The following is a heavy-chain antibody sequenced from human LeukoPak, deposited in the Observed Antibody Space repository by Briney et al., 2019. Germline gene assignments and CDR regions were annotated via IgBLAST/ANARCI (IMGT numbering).Heavy chain of an antibody. CDR2: ISGSGGST. J-gene: IGHJ4*02. V-gene: IGHV3-23*01. D-gene: IGHD6-19*01. CDR1: GFTVSSNY. Sequence: GGSLRLSCAASGFTVSSNYMSWVRQAPGKGLEWISAISGSGGSTYYSDSVKGRFTISRDNSKNTLYLQMNSLRAEDTAVYYCAKAFDRLPPPVEWAGTDYWGQGTLVTVSS. CDR3: AKAFDRLPPPVEWAGTDY.